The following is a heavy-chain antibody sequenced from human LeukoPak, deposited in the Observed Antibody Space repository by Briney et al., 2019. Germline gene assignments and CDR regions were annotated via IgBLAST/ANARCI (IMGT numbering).Heavy chain of an antibody. CDR3: AKDRGGSYYYYYYMDV. J-gene: IGHJ6*03. D-gene: IGHD1-26*01. CDR1: GFTFSSYG. V-gene: IGHV3-30*02. Sequence: GGSLRLSCAASGFTFSSYGMHWVRQAPGKGLEWVAFIRYDGSNKYYADSVKGRFTISRDNSKNTLYLQMNSLRAEDTAVYYCAKDRGGSYYYYYYMDVWGKGTTVTISS. CDR2: IRYDGSNK.